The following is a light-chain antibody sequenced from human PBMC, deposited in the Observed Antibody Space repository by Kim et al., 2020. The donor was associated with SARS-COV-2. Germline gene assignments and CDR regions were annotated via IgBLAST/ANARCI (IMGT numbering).Light chain of an antibody. CDR1: QAIKNY. Sequence: IQMTQSPSSLSASVGDRVTITCRSSQAIKNYLAWYQQSPGRAPKLLIYDISTLQSGVPSRFRGSGSGTEFTLTISSLQPEDVGIYYCQKYTSTPLTFGGGTKVDIK. CDR3: QKYTSTPLT. J-gene: IGKJ4*01. CDR2: DIS. V-gene: IGKV1-27*01.